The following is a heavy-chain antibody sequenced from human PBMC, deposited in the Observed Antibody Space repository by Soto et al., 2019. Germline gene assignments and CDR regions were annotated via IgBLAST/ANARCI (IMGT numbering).Heavy chain of an antibody. D-gene: IGHD1-26*01. CDR1: GFSVTTNY. CDR2: TFTGGST. CDR3: AKKPPSSIQGWAFGMDV. Sequence: EVQLVETGGGLIQPGGSLRLSCVASGFSVTTNYIIWVRQPPGKGLEWVTTTFTGGSTHYADSVKDRFYISSENSKNTVYLQMNNLRVEDMAVYYFAKKPPSSIQGWAFGMDVWGQGTKVCVSS. J-gene: IGHJ6*02. V-gene: IGHV3-53*02.